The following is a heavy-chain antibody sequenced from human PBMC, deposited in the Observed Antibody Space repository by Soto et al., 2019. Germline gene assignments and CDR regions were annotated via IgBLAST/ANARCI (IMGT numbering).Heavy chain of an antibody. V-gene: IGHV1-2*02. CDR2: INPNSGGT. CDR1: GYTFTGYY. D-gene: IGHD3-10*01. Sequence: ASVKVSCKASGYTFTGYYMHWVRQAPGQGLEWMGWINPNSGGTNYAQKFQGRVTMTRDTSISTAYMELSRLRSDDTAVYYCARNMVRGEGNWFDPWGQGTLVTV. J-gene: IGHJ5*02. CDR3: ARNMVRGEGNWFDP.